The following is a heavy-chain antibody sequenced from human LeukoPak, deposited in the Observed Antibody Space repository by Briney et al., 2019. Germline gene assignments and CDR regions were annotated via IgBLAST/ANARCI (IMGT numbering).Heavy chain of an antibody. CDR3: VREGKWEMTTATGSFDY. D-gene: IGHD5-18*01. Sequence: SGGSLRLSCAASGFTFSNYWMNWVRQAPEKGLEWVANIKEDGSEKYYVDSVKGRFTISRDNAENSLYLQMNSLRAEDTAVYYCVREGKWEMTTATGSFDYWGQGTLVTVSS. J-gene: IGHJ4*02. CDR1: GFTFSNYW. V-gene: IGHV3-7*01. CDR2: IKEDGSEK.